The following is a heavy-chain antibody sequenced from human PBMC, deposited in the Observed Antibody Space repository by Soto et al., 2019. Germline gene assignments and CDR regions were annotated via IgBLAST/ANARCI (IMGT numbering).Heavy chain of an antibody. V-gene: IGHV3-11*01. CDR1: GFTFSDYY. CDR2: ISSSSYTSDGST. D-gene: IGHD5-18*01. CDR3: AKERGYSYGIYYYYGMDV. Sequence: GGSLRLSCVTSGFTFSDYYMSWIRQAPGKGLEWVSYISSSSYTSDGSTYYADSVKGRFTISRDNSKNTLYLQMNSLRAEETAVYYCAKERGYSYGIYYYYGMDVWGQGTTVTVSS. J-gene: IGHJ6*02.